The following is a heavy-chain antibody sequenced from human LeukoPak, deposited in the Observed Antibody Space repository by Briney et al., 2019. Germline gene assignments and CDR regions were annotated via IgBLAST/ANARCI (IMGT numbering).Heavy chain of an antibody. Sequence: PGGSLRLSCAASEFTFSDYYMSWIRQAPGKGLEWVSYISSSSSYTNYADSVKGRFTISRDNAKNSLFLQMNSLRAEDTAVYYCARDILTGPHYFDYWGQGTLVTVSS. CDR3: ARDILTGPHYFDY. J-gene: IGHJ4*02. D-gene: IGHD3-9*01. V-gene: IGHV3-11*06. CDR2: ISSSSSYT. CDR1: EFTFSDYY.